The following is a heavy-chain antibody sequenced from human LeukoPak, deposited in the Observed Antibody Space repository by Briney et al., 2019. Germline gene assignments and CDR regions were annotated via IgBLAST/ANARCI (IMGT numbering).Heavy chain of an antibody. CDR2: IYYSGST. V-gene: IGHV4-39*01. CDR3: ASRPRGLSSGWLDDY. D-gene: IGHD6-19*01. J-gene: IGHJ4*02. Sequence: PSETLSLTCTVSGGSISSSSYYWGWDRQPPGKGLEWIGSIYYSGSTYYNPSLKSRVTISVDTSKNQFSLKLSSVTAADTAVYYCASRPRGLSSGWLDDYWGQGTLVTASS. CDR1: GGSISSSSYY.